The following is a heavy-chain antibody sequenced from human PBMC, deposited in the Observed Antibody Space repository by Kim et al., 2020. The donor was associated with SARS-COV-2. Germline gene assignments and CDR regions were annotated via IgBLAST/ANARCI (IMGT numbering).Heavy chain of an antibody. CDR3: AREGSALAVAGTGLGAFDI. CDR2: IKQDGSEK. V-gene: IGHV3-7*01. Sequence: GGSLRLSCAASGFTFSSYWMSWVRQAPGKGLEWVANIKQDGSEKYYVDSVKGRFTISRDNAKNSLYLQMNSLRAEDTAVYYCAREGSALAVAGTGLGAFDIWGQGTMVTVSS. CDR1: GFTFSSYW. J-gene: IGHJ3*02. D-gene: IGHD6-19*01.